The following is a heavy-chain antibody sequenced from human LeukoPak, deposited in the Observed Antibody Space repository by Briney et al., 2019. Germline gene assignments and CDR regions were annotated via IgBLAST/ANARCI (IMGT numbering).Heavy chain of an antibody. CDR3: AREGDCSSTSCYLAY. J-gene: IGHJ4*02. V-gene: IGHV4-31*03. D-gene: IGHD2-2*01. CDR2: IYYSGST. Sequence: SQTLSLTCNVSGGYISSGGYYWSWIRQHPGKGLEWIGYIYYSGSTYYNPSLKSRVTLSVDTSKNQFSLKLSSVTAADTAVYYCAREGDCSSTSCYLAYWGQGTLVTVSA. CDR1: GGYISSGGYY.